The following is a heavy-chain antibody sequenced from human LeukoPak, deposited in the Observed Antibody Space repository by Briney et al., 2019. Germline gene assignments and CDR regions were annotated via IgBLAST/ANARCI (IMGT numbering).Heavy chain of an antibody. Sequence: GASVKVSCKASGYTFTSYIINWVRQAPGQGLEWTGWINAYNGNTNYAQKLQGRVTMTTDTSTSTAYMELRSLRSDDTAVYYCARDRVSYSSSSGLRYWGQGTLVTVSS. J-gene: IGHJ4*02. CDR1: GYTFTSYI. CDR3: ARDRVSYSSSSGLRY. CDR2: INAYNGNT. D-gene: IGHD6-13*01. V-gene: IGHV1-18*04.